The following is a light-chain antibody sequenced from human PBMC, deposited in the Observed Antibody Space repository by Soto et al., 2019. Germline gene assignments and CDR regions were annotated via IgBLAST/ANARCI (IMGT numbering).Light chain of an antibody. Sequence: QLVLTQSPSASASLGASVKLTCTLSSGHSSYAIAWHQQQPEKGPRYLMKLNSDGSHSKGDGIPDRFSGSSSGAERYLTXXXXXXXXXXXXYCQTWGTGIQVFGTGTKLTVL. CDR2: LNSDGSH. CDR3: QTWGTGIQV. J-gene: IGLJ1*01. V-gene: IGLV4-69*01. CDR1: SGHSSYA.